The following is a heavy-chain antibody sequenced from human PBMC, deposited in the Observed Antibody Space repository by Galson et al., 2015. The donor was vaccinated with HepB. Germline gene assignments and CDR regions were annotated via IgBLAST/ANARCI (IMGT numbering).Heavy chain of an antibody. V-gene: IGHV1-8*01. CDR1: GYTFTSYD. CDR2: MNPNSGNT. D-gene: IGHD3-22*01. CDR3: ARQYDTSGYYAY. J-gene: IGHJ4*02. Sequence: SVKVSCKASGYTFTSYDINWVRQATGQGLEWMGWMNPNSGNTGYAQKFQGRVTMTRNTSISTAYMELSSLRSEDTAVYYCARQYDTSGYYAYWGQGTLVTVSS.